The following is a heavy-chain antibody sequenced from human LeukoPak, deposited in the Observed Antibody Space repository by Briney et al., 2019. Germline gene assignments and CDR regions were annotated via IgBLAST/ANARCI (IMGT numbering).Heavy chain of an antibody. CDR2: ISTSSSTI. J-gene: IGHJ4*02. CDR1: GFTFSIYS. V-gene: IGHV3-48*01. Sequence: HPGGSLRLSCAASGFTFSIYSMNWVRQAPGKGLEWVSYISTSSSTINYADSVKGRFTISRDNAKNSVYLQMNSLRAEDTAVYYCARSDCSVGSCKEGGGYWGQGTLVTVSS. D-gene: IGHD2-15*01. CDR3: ARSDCSVGSCKEGGGY.